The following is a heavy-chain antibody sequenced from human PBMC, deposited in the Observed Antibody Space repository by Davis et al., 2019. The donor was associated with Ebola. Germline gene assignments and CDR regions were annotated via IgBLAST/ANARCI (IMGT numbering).Heavy chain of an antibody. CDR2: IIPIFGTA. J-gene: IGHJ1*01. D-gene: IGHD3-9*01. V-gene: IGHV1-69*13. CDR1: GGTFSSYA. Sequence: SVKVSCKASGGTFSSYAISWVRQAPGQGLEWMGGIIPIFGTANYAQKFQGRVTITADESTSTAYMELSSLRSEDTAVYYCARHLVGEDYDILTGPIYFQHWGQGTLVTVSS. CDR3: ARHLVGEDYDILTGPIYFQH.